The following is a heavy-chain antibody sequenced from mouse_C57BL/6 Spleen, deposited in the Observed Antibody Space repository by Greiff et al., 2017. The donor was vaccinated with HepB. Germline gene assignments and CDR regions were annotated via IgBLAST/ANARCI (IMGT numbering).Heavy chain of an antibody. J-gene: IGHJ3*01. CDR1: GYTFTSYW. CDR2: IHPNSGST. Sequence: VQLQQSGAELVKPGASVKLSCKASGYTFTSYWMHWVKQRPGQGLEWIGMIHPNSGSTNYNEKFKSKATLTVDKSSSTAYMQLSSLTSEDSAVYYCAYYGSSYPLAYWGQGTLVTVSA. V-gene: IGHV1-64*01. D-gene: IGHD1-1*01. CDR3: AYYGSSYPLAY.